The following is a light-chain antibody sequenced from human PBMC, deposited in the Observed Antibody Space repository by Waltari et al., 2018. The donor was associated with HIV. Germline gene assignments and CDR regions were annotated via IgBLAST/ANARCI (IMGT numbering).Light chain of an antibody. CDR3: FQGTHWSCT. CDR1: QSLVYSDGNTY. Sequence: DVVMTQSPLSLPVTLGQPASISCMSSQSLVYSDGNTYLNWFQQRPGQSPRRLIYKVSNLDFVVPYRFSGCVSCSDFTLIICMVFAEFVWFYYCFQGTHWSCTFVHGTKFEI. J-gene: IGKJ1*01. V-gene: IGKV2-30*01. CDR2: KVS.